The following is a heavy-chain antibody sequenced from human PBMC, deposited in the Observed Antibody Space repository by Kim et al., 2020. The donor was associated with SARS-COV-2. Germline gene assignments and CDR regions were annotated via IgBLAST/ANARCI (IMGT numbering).Heavy chain of an antibody. Sequence: SETLSLTCAVYGGSFSGYYWSWIRQPPGKGLEWIGEINHSGSTNYNPSLKSRVTISVDTSKNQFSLKLSSVTAADTAVYYCARGRGPIAARYSYYYYGMDVWGQGTTVTVSS. CDR2: INHSGST. V-gene: IGHV4-34*01. CDR3: ARGRGPIAARYSYYYYGMDV. J-gene: IGHJ6*02. D-gene: IGHD6-6*01. CDR1: GGSFSGYY.